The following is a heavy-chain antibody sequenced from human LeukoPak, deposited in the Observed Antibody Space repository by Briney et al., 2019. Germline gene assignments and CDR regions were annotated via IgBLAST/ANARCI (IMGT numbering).Heavy chain of an antibody. D-gene: IGHD1-26*01. V-gene: IGHV3-23*01. CDR1: GFTFSSYA. Sequence: GGSLRLSCVASGFTFSSYAMSGVRQAPGKGLEWVSGITGGGGSTYYADSVKGRFTISRDNAKNTLYLQMNSLRVEDTAVYYCANHVGVTTHYYYYMDVWGKGTTVTVSS. CDR2: ITGGGGST. J-gene: IGHJ6*03. CDR3: ANHVGVTTHYYYYMDV.